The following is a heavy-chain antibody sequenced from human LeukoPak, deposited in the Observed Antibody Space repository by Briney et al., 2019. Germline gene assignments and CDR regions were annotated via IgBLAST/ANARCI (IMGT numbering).Heavy chain of an antibody. J-gene: IGHJ4*02. CDR1: GFPFSDFS. Sequence: GGSLRLSCATSGFPFSDFSMSWVRQAPGKGLEWISTTNSGGTSTYYAESVKGRFTISRDNSKNTLYLQMNSLRVEDTAVYYCAKQSYARSLGEGGPGTLVSVSS. CDR3: AKQSYARSLGE. V-gene: IGHV3-23*01. D-gene: IGHD2-8*01. CDR2: TNSGGTST.